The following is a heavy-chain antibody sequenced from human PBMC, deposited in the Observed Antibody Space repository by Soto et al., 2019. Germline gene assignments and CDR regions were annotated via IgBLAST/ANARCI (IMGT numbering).Heavy chain of an antibody. V-gene: IGHV3-30-3*01. J-gene: IGHJ3*02. Sequence: QVQLVESGGGVVQPGRSLRLSCAASGFTFSSYAMHWVRQAPGKGLEWVAVISYDGSNKYYADSVKGRFTISRDNSKNTLYLQMNSLRAEDTAVYYCARELKQQLVPGAFDIWGQGTMVTVSS. D-gene: IGHD6-13*01. CDR3: ARELKQQLVPGAFDI. CDR2: ISYDGSNK. CDR1: GFTFSSYA.